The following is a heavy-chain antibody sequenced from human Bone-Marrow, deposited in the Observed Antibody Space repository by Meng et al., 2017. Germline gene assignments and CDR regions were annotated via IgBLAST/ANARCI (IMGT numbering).Heavy chain of an antibody. CDR3: AREGPGQSHNAFDI. V-gene: IGHV3-30*04. J-gene: IGHJ3*02. D-gene: IGHD1-14*01. Sequence: GESLKTSCAASGFTFSSYAMHWVRQAPGKGLEWVAVISYDGSNKYYADSVKGRFTISRDNSKNTLYLQMNSLRAEDTAVYYCAREGPGQSHNAFDIWGQGTMVTVSS. CDR2: ISYDGSNK. CDR1: GFTFSSYA.